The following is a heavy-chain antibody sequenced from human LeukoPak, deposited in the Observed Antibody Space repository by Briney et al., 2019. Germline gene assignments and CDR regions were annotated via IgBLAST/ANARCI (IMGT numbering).Heavy chain of an antibody. Sequence: ASVKVSCKASGGTFSSYAISWVRQAPGQGLEWMGGIIPIFGTANYAQKFQGRVTITADESTSTAYMELSSLSSEDTAVYYCARAIAVAARGRYYYYGMDVWGQGTTVTVSS. J-gene: IGHJ6*02. CDR2: IIPIFGTA. D-gene: IGHD6-19*01. CDR3: ARAIAVAARGRYYYYGMDV. V-gene: IGHV1-69*13. CDR1: GGTFSSYA.